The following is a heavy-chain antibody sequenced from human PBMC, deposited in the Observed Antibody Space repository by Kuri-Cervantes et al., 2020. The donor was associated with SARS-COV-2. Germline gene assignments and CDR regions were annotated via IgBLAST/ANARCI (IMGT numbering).Heavy chain of an antibody. CDR1: GFTFNNYA. Sequence: GGSLRLSCTASGFTFNNYAMKWVRQAPGKGLEWVSGISGDGDRADYADSVKGRFTISRDNSKNMLYLQMNSLGAEDTAVYYCAKDKGFGELFFDYWGQGTLVTVSS. CDR3: AKDKGFGELFFDY. D-gene: IGHD3-10*01. V-gene: IGHV3-23*01. CDR2: ISGDGDRA. J-gene: IGHJ4*02.